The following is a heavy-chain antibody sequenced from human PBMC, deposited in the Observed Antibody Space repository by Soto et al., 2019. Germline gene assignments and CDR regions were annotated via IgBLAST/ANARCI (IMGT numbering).Heavy chain of an antibody. CDR2: IKQDGSEK. J-gene: IGHJ6*02. Sequence: GGSLRLSCAASGFTFSSYWMSWVRQAPGKGLEWVANIKQDGSEKYYVDSVKGRFTISRDNAKNSLYLQMNSLRAEDTAVYYCARDELLEGPGHYYYYGMDVWGQGTTVTVSS. CDR3: ARDELLEGPGHYYYYGMDV. D-gene: IGHD1-1*01. CDR1: GFTFSSYW. V-gene: IGHV3-7*05.